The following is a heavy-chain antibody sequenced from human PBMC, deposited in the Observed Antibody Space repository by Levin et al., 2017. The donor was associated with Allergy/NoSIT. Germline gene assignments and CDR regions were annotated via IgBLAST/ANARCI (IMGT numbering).Heavy chain of an antibody. V-gene: IGHV3-30*18. CDR2: TSYDGSNI. CDR3: AKLGIPAAIDYYYYGMDV. J-gene: IGHJ6*02. CDR1: GFTFSSYG. D-gene: IGHD5-18*01. Sequence: TGGSLRLSCVASGFTFSSYGMHWVRQAPGKGLEWVAVTSYDGSNIYYKDSVKGRFTISRDNSKNTLYLQMNSLRGEDTAIYYCAKLGIPAAIDYYYYGMDVWGQGTTVIVSS.